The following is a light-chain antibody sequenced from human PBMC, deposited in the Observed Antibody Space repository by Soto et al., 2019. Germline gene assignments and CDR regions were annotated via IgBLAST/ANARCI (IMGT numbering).Light chain of an antibody. CDR1: QVVSSSY. J-gene: IGKJ2*01. CDR3: EQYGTFPFS. Sequence: EIVLTQSPGTLSLSPGESATLSCRANQVVSSSYLAWYQQKPGQAPRLLIYHASDRATGVPDRFSGSGSGTDFARTITRLEPEDFALFYCEQYGTFPFSFGQGTKLEIK. V-gene: IGKV3-20*01. CDR2: HAS.